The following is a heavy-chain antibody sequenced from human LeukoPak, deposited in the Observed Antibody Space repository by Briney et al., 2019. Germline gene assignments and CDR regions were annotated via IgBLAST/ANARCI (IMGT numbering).Heavy chain of an antibody. CDR3: ARRHYYGSGTLKFSAFDI. D-gene: IGHD3-10*01. Sequence: GASLKISSRVSGYRFNTYLIGWVRQMPGKGLEWLGVIYPADSATRFSPCFQGQVTISADKSISTAYLQWSSLKASDTATYYCARRHYYGSGTLKFSAFDIWGQRTMVTVSS. V-gene: IGHV5-51*01. J-gene: IGHJ3*02. CDR1: GYRFNTYL. CDR2: IYPADSAT.